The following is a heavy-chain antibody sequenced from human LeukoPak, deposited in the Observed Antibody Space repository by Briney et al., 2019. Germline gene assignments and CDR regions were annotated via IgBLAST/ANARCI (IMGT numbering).Heavy chain of an antibody. CDR1: GYIFTSYW. V-gene: IGHV5-51*01. J-gene: IGHJ4*02. CDR2: IYPGDSDT. D-gene: IGHD6-19*01. Sequence: HGESLKISCKGSGYIFTSYWIGWVRQMPGKGLEWMGIIYPGDSDTRYSPSFQGQVTISADKSISTAYLQWSSLKASDTAMYYCARRGSGIAVAGTTDFDYWGQGTLVTVSS. CDR3: ARRGSGIAVAGTTDFDY.